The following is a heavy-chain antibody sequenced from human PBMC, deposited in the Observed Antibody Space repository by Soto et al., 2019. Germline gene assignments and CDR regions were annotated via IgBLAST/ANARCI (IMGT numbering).Heavy chain of an antibody. D-gene: IGHD3-3*01. CDR3: ARDEYYDFWSGYYSHFDY. CDR2: ISSSSSTI. J-gene: IGHJ4*02. V-gene: IGHV3-48*04. CDR1: GFTFSSYS. Sequence: GGSLRLSCAASGFTFSSYSMNWVRQAPGKGLEWVSYISSSSSTIYYADSVKGRFTISRDNAKNSLYLQMNSLRAEDTAVYYCARDEYYDFWSGYYSHFDYWGKGTLVTVSS.